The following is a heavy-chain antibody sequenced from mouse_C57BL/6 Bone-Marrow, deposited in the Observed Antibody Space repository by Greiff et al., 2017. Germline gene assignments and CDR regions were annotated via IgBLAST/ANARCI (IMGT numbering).Heavy chain of an antibody. CDR2: INPSSGYT. J-gene: IGHJ1*03. D-gene: IGHD2-3*01. V-gene: IGHV1-7*01. CDR3: ARWDDGYYGGYWYFDV. Sequence: QVQLQQSGAELAKPGASVKLSCKASGYTFTSYWMHWVKQRPGQGLEWIGYINPSSGYTKYNQKIKDKATLTADKSSSTAYMQLSSLTYEYSAFYYCARWDDGYYGGYWYFDVWGTGTTVTVSS. CDR1: GYTFTSYW.